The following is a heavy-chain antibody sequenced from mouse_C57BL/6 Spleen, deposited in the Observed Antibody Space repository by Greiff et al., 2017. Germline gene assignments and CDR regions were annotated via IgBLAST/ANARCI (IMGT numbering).Heavy chain of an antibody. Sequence: EVKLVESGGGLVQPGGSLSLSCAASGFTFTDYYMSWVRQPPGKALEWLGFIRNKANGYTTEYSASVKGRFTISRDNSQIILYLQMNALRAEDSATYYCARYRDYEGWYFDVWGTGTTVTVSS. CDR3: ARYRDYEGWYFDV. J-gene: IGHJ1*03. CDR2: IRNKANGYTT. D-gene: IGHD2-4*01. V-gene: IGHV7-3*01. CDR1: GFTFTDYY.